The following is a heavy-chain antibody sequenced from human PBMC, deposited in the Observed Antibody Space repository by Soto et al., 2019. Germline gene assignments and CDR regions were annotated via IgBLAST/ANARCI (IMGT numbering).Heavy chain of an antibody. V-gene: IGHV1-3*01. J-gene: IGHJ4*02. CDR1: GHTFTSYA. CDR3: ARDLSTVAGTTQYFDY. CDR2: INAGNGNT. Sequence: ASVKVSCKASGHTFTSYAMHWVRQAPGQRLEWMGWINAGNGNTKYSQKFQGRVTITRDTSASTAYMELSSLRSEDTAVYYCARDLSTVAGTTQYFDYWGQGTLVTVSS. D-gene: IGHD6-19*01.